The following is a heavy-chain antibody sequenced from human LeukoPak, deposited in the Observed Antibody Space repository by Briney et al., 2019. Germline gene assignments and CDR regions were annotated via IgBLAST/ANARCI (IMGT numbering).Heavy chain of an antibody. D-gene: IGHD3-22*01. CDR3: ARDQAGYYDSSGYVDY. V-gene: IGHV1-18*01. J-gene: IGHJ4*02. CDR2: ISTYNGKT. CDR1: GYTFTSYA. Sequence: ASVKVSCKASGYTFTSYAMNWVRQAPGQGLEWMGWISTYNGKTYYAQKLQGRVTMTTDTSTSTAYMELRSLRSDDTAVYYCARDQAGYYDSSGYVDYWGQGTLVTVSS.